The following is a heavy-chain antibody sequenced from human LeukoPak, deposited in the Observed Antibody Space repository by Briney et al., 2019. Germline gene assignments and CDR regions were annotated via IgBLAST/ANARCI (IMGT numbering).Heavy chain of an antibody. CDR2: IKQDGREK. D-gene: IGHD6-19*01. CDR1: GFTFSSYW. CDR3: ADIDYSSIDF. V-gene: IGHV3-7*03. J-gene: IGHJ4*02. Sequence: PGGSLRLSCAASGFTFSSYWMSWVRQAPGKGLEWVANIKQDGREKNYVDSVKGRFTISRDNAKNSVFLQMNSLRAEDTAVYYCADIDYSSIDFWGQGTLVTVS.